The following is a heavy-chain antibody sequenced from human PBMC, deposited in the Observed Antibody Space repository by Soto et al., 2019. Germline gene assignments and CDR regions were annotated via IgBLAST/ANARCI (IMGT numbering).Heavy chain of an antibody. J-gene: IGHJ4*02. CDR3: TRPYCGYDWNLPDN. CDR2: VRSKANNYAT. D-gene: IGHD5-12*01. Sequence: EVQLVESGGGLVQPGGSLKLSCAASGFTFSGSALHWVRQASGKGLEWVGRVRSKANNYATEYAASVKGRFTISRADSKNTAFLQMNSLKTEDTAVYYCTRPYCGYDWNLPDNWGQGTLVTVSS. V-gene: IGHV3-73*02. CDR1: GFTFSGSA.